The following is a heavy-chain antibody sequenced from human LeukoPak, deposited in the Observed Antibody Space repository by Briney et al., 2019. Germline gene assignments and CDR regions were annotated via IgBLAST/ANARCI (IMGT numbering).Heavy chain of an antibody. CDR3: AKDFTFAYYDFWSGYYPDY. V-gene: IGHV3-30*18. CDR2: ISYDGSNK. CDR1: GVTFSNYG. Sequence: GGSLRLSCAASGVTFSNYGMHWVRQAPGKGLEWVAVISYDGSNKYYADSVKGRFTISRDNSKNTLYLQTNSLRAGDTAVYYCAKDFTFAYYDFWSGYYPDYWGQGTLVTVSS. D-gene: IGHD3-3*01. J-gene: IGHJ4*02.